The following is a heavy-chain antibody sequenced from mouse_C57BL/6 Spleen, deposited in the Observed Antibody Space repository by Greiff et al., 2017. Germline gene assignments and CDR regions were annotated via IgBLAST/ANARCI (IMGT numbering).Heavy chain of an antibody. J-gene: IGHJ3*01. D-gene: IGHD2-5*01. CDR1: GFTFSDYG. V-gene: IGHV5-17*01. Sequence: EVKLVESGGGLVKPGGSLKLSCAASGFTFSDYGMHWVRQAPEKGLEWVAYLSSGSSTIYYADTVKGRFTISRDNAKNTLFLQMTSLRSEDTAMYYCARDYSNSFAYWGQGTLVTVSA. CDR2: LSSGSSTI. CDR3: ARDYSNSFAY.